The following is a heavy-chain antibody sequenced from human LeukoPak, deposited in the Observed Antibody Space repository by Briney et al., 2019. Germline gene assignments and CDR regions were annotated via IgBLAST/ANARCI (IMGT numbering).Heavy chain of an antibody. CDR2: ISWNSGSI. CDR1: GFTFDDYA. CDR3: AKDRGGPYYYYGMDV. Sequence: GRSLRLSCAASGFTFDDYAMNWVRHAPGKGLEWVSGISWNSGSIGYADSVKGRFTISRDNAKNSLYLQMNSLRAEDTALYYCAKDRGGPYYYYGMDVWGQGTTVTVSS. J-gene: IGHJ6*02. V-gene: IGHV3-9*01. D-gene: IGHD2-15*01.